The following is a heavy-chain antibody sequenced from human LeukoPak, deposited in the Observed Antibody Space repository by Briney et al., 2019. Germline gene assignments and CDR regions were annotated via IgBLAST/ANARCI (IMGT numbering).Heavy chain of an antibody. V-gene: IGHV1-2*02. CDR1: GYTFTGYY. J-gene: IGHJ6*03. D-gene: IGHD3-10*01. Sequence: ASVKVSCKASGYTFTGYYMHWVRQAPGQGLEWMGWINPNSGGTNYAQKFQGRVTMTRDTSISTAYMELSRLRSDDTAVYYCARVALQTYYYGSGSYYGYYYMDVWGKGTTVTVSS. CDR2: INPNSGGT. CDR3: ARVALQTYYYGSGSYYGYYYMDV.